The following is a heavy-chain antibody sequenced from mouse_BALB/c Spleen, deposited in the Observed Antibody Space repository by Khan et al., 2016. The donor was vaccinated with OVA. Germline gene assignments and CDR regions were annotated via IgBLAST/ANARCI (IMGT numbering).Heavy chain of an antibody. Sequence: QVQLKESGPGLVAPSQSLSITCTVYGYSLTRYGVHWVRQPPGKGLEWLGLIWAGGSTNYNWALMSRRSISIDNSKSLVFVIMNSLQTDDTALYYCARSKYLARYWGQGTTLTVSS. J-gene: IGHJ2*01. CDR2: IWAGGST. V-gene: IGHV2-9*02. CDR1: GYSLTRYG. D-gene: IGHD3-3*01. CDR3: ARSKYLARY.